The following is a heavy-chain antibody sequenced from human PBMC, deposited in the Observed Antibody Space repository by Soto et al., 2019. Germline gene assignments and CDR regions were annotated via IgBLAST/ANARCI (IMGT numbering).Heavy chain of an antibody. CDR2: ISPSGFST. CDR1: GSRITSYC. CDR3: ARQREVFD. V-gene: IGHV1-46*01. Sequence: APVNLACKASGSRITSYCMHCVRQAPGQGLEWMGLISPSGFSTRFAQRFQGRVTMTNDTSTSTFYMDLSSLTSGDTAVYYCARQREVFD. J-gene: IGHJ4*01. D-gene: IGHD1-1*01.